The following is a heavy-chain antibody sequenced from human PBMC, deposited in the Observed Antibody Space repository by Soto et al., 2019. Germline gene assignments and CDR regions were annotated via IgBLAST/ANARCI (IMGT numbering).Heavy chain of an antibody. D-gene: IGHD2-2*01. Sequence: GGSLRLSCAASGFTFSSYSMNWVRQAPGKGLEWVSYISSSSSTIYYADSVKGRFTISRDNAKNSLYLQMNSLRDEDTAVYYCARAFYCSSTSCPDYWGQGTLVTVSS. V-gene: IGHV3-48*02. CDR1: GFTFSSYS. CDR2: ISSSSSTI. CDR3: ARAFYCSSTSCPDY. J-gene: IGHJ4*02.